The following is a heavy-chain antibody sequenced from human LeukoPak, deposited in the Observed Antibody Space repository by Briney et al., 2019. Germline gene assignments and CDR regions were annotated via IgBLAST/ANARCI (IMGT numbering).Heavy chain of an antibody. CDR3: AKRLSFGVAIGDFDY. CDR2: ISGSGDSP. Sequence: GGSLRLSCAASGFTFSNYAMSWVPEAPGRGLEWVSAISGSGDSPYYADSVKGRFTISRDSSMETLYLQMNSLRAEDTATYFCAKRLSFGVAIGDFDYWGQGTLVTVSS. D-gene: IGHD3-3*01. CDR1: GFTFSNYA. V-gene: IGHV3-23*01. J-gene: IGHJ4*02.